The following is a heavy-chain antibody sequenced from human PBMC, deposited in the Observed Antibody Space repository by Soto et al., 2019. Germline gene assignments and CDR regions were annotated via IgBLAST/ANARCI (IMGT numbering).Heavy chain of an antibody. CDR1: GFTFSSYA. Sequence: EVQLLESGGGLVQPGGSLRLSCAASGFTFSSYAMSRVRQAPGTGLEWVSAISGSGANTYYADSVKGRFTISRDNSKNTLYLQMNSLRAEDSAMYYCVRERSGYSYADSWGQGTLVTVSS. V-gene: IGHV3-23*01. D-gene: IGHD5-18*01. J-gene: IGHJ4*02. CDR2: ISGSGANT. CDR3: VRERSGYSYADS.